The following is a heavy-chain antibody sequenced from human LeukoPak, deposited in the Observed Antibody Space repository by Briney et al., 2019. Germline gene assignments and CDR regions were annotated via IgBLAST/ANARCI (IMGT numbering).Heavy chain of an antibody. D-gene: IGHD6-19*01. CDR2: IYYSGST. Sequence: SETLSLTCTVSGGSISSGDYYWSWIRQPPGKGLEWIGYIYYSGSTYYNPSLKSRVTISVDTSKNQFSPKLSSVTAADTAVYYCARYSSGYSTGFDYWGQGTLVTVSS. V-gene: IGHV4-30-4*01. CDR1: GGSISSGDYY. CDR3: ARYSSGYSTGFDY. J-gene: IGHJ4*02.